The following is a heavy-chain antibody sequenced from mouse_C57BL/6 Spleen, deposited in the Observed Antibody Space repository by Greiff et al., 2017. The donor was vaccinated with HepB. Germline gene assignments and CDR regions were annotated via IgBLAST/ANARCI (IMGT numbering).Heavy chain of an antibody. J-gene: IGHJ1*03. V-gene: IGHV5-17*01. Sequence: EVKLVESGGGLVKPGGSLKLSCAASGFTFSDYGMHWVRQAPEKGLEWVAYISSGSSTIYYADTVKGRFTISRDNAKNTLFLQMTSLRSEDTAMYYCASDSNYVDWYFDVWGTGTTVTVSS. CDR1: GFTFSDYG. CDR3: ASDSNYVDWYFDV. D-gene: IGHD2-5*01. CDR2: ISSGSSTI.